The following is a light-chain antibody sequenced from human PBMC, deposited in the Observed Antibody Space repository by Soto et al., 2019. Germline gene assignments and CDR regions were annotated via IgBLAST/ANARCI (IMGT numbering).Light chain of an antibody. Sequence: QSVLTQPASVSGSPGQSITISCSGTNSDIGAYDYVSWYQQHPGKPPKLIIYNVNNRPSGVSFRFSGSKSANTASLTISGLQTEDEADYYGLSHTTRRIYVFGPGTKLTVL. CDR2: NVN. CDR3: LSHTTRRIYV. J-gene: IGLJ1*01. CDR1: NSDIGAYDY. V-gene: IGLV2-14*03.